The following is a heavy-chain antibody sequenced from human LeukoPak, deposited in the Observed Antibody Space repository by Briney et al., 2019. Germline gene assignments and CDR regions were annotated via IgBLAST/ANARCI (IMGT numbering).Heavy chain of an antibody. V-gene: IGHV3-30*02. CDR2: IRYDGSNK. Sequence: PGGSLRLSCAASGFTFSSYGMHWVRQAPGKGLEWVAFIRYDGSNKYYADSVKGRFTISRDNSKNTLYLQMNSLRAEDTAVYYCAKDPYSSGWYQTEATFDYWGQGTLVTVSS. J-gene: IGHJ4*02. CDR3: AKDPYSSGWYQTEATFDY. D-gene: IGHD6-13*01. CDR1: GFTFSSYG.